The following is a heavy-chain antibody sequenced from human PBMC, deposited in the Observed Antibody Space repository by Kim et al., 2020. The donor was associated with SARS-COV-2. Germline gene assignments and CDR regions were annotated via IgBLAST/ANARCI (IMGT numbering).Heavy chain of an antibody. V-gene: IGHV1-3*01. Sequence: FQGRVTITRDTSASTAYMELSSLRSEDTAVYYCASGLCSGGSCYFPTLDYWGQGTLVTVSS. CDR3: ASGLCSGGSCYFPTLDY. D-gene: IGHD2-15*01. J-gene: IGHJ4*02.